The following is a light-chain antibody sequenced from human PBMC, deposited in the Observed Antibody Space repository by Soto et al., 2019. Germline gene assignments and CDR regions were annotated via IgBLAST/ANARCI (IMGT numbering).Light chain of an antibody. V-gene: IGKV3-15*01. CDR3: QQYDNWLTGT. J-gene: IGKJ1*01. Sequence: VMTQYTATLSASPGERATLSCRASQAISDNLAWYQHKPGQPPRLLIYDASTRATGIPARFSGGGSGTEFTLTISSLQSEDFAVYYCQQYDNWLTGTFGQGSKVAIK. CDR2: DAS. CDR1: QAISDN.